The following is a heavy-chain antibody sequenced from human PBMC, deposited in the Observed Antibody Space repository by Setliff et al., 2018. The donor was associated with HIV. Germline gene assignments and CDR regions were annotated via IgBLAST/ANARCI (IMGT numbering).Heavy chain of an antibody. CDR1: GYALTDFY. CDR2: ITPNSGGT. CDR3: AGVLSQCSEWRKAYFEY. D-gene: IGHD3-10*02. J-gene: IGHJ4*02. V-gene: IGHV1-2*02. Sequence: ASVKVSCKASGYALTDFYIHWVRQAPGQGLEWMGWITPNSGGTEYAVNFQGRVTMTRDTSISTVYMELTRLTSDDTAVYYCAGVLSQCSEWRKAYFEYWGQGTLVTVSS.